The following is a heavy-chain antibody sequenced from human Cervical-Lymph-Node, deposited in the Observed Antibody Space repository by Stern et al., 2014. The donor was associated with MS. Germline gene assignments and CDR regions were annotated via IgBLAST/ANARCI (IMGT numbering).Heavy chain of an antibody. V-gene: IGHV1-58*03. CDR2: VRGPNGDT. CDR3: ASERYTYYDDQRPPGGFGP. D-gene: IGHD5-18*01. J-gene: IGHJ5*02. CDR1: GITFSQSA. Sequence: QLVQSGPEVKKPGTSVKVSCKASGITFSQSAVQWLRQARGQRLEWIGGVRGPNGDTNYAQSFQERVTITRDMSTSTVYMELRSLRSEDTAVYYCASERYTYYDDQRPPGGFGPWGQGTLVTVSS.